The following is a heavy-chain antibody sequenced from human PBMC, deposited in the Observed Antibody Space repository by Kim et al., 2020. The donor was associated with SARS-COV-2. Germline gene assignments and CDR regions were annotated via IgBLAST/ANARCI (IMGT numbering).Heavy chain of an antibody. J-gene: IGHJ6*02. V-gene: IGHV4-59*01. Sequence: LKRRVTISVDTSKNQCSLKLSSVTAADTAVYYCARLWFGELAYYYGMDVWGQGTTVTVSS. CDR3: ARLWFGELAYYYGMDV. D-gene: IGHD3-10*01.